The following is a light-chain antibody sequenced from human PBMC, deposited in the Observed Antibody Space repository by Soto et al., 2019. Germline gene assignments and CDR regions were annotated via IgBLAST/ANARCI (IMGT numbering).Light chain of an antibody. Sequence: EIVLTQSPATLSVSPGERATLSCRASQSVGSNFAWYQQKPGQAPRLLLFASSTRATGVPARFSGSGSGTEFNLTISSLQSEDFAVYYCQQYGDWPLTFGGGAKVEIE. CDR3: QQYGDWPLT. CDR1: QSVGSN. V-gene: IGKV3-15*01. J-gene: IGKJ4*01. CDR2: ASS.